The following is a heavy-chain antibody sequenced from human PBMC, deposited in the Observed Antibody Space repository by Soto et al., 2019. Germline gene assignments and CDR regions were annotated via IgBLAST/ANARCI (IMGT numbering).Heavy chain of an antibody. Sequence: LRLSCAASGFPFSDYSMNWVRQAPGKGLEWISYSSYSLVTTYYADSVKGRFTISRDNARNSLYLQMNSLRAEDTAVYYCAKDGDQGYCSGGSCYSPILNDAFDIWGQGTMVTVSS. D-gene: IGHD2-15*01. CDR3: AKDGDQGYCSGGSCYSPILNDAFDI. J-gene: IGHJ3*02. CDR2: SSYSLVTT. V-gene: IGHV3-48*04. CDR1: GFPFSDYS.